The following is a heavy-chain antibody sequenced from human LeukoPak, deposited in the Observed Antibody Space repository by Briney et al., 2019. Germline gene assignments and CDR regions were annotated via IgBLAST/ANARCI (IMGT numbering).Heavy chain of an antibody. CDR1: GFTFSGYG. J-gene: IGHJ3*02. Sequence: GRSLRLSCAASGFTFSGYGIHWVRQAPGKGLEWVAVIWYDGSNKYYADSVKGRFTISRDNSKDTLYLQMNSLRAEDTAVYYCAKDQREATGTYDAFDIWGQGTMVTVS. CDR2: IWYDGSNK. V-gene: IGHV3-33*06. CDR3: AKDQREATGTYDAFDI. D-gene: IGHD5-24*01.